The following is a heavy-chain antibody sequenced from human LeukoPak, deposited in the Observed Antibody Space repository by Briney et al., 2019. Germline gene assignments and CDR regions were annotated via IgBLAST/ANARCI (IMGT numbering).Heavy chain of an antibody. CDR2: ISYDGSNK. V-gene: IGHV3-30-3*01. CDR3: GRLARNAWYAVDY. J-gene: IGHJ4*02. Sequence: GGSLRLSCAASGFTFSSYAMHWVRQAPGKGLEWVAVISYDGSNKYYADSVKGRFTISRDNPTNSLYLQINSLRAEDTALYYCGRLARNAWYAVDYWGQGTLVTVSS. D-gene: IGHD6-19*01. CDR1: GFTFSSYA.